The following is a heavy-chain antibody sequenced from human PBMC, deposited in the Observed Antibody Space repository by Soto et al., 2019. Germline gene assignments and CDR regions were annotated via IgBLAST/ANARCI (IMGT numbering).Heavy chain of an antibody. V-gene: IGHV3-23*01. D-gene: IGHD3-3*01. Sequence: DVHLLESGGGLVQPGGSLRLSCTASGFTFSNYAMSWVRQAPGKGLEWVSSMSGSGGGTYYADSVKGRFTISRDNSKKTLDLHMSSLRAEDTAFYYCAKEPNYDFWSGYRYFDSWGQGSLVTVSS. CDR1: GFTFSNYA. J-gene: IGHJ4*02. CDR2: MSGSGGGT. CDR3: AKEPNYDFWSGYRYFDS.